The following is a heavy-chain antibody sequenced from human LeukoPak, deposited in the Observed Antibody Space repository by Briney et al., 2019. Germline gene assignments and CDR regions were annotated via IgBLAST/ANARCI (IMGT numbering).Heavy chain of an antibody. CDR3: ARDFGFSPSSGYSFDY. CDR1: GFTFSRYG. Sequence: GGSLRLPCAASGFTFSRYGMHWVRQAPGKGLEWVAVIWYDGSNRQYADSVKGRFTISRDNSKNTLYLQMNSLRAEDTAVYYCARDFGFSPSSGYSFDYWGQGTLVTVSS. J-gene: IGHJ4*02. D-gene: IGHD3-22*01. CDR2: IWYDGSNR. V-gene: IGHV3-33*01.